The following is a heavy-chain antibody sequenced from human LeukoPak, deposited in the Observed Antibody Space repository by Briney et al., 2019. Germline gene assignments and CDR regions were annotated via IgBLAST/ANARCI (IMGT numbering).Heavy chain of an antibody. Sequence: PGGSLRLSCAASGFSFSSYAMNWVRQAPGKGLDWVSAITGSGATYYADSVRGRFTISRDNSKNTLYLQMNSLRAEDTAVYYCARGGEQQLDYWGQGTLVTVSS. CDR2: ITGSGAT. CDR1: GFSFSSYA. J-gene: IGHJ4*02. D-gene: IGHD6-13*01. CDR3: ARGGEQQLDY. V-gene: IGHV3-23*01.